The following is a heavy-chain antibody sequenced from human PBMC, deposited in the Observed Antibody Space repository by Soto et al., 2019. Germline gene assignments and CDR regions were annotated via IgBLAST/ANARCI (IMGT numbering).Heavy chain of an antibody. J-gene: IGHJ4*02. CDR3: ARTGYGDHFDY. CDR2: THDSGII. D-gene: IGHD5-18*01. V-gene: IGHV4-59*01. Sequence: QVQLQESGPGLVKPSETLSLTCTVSGGSMSHYHWCWIRQSPGKGLEFIGYTHDSGIINYNPSLMSRGAISLDTSKNQFSLKLTSVTAADTALYYCARTGYGDHFDYWGRGTLVTVSS. CDR1: GGSMSHYH.